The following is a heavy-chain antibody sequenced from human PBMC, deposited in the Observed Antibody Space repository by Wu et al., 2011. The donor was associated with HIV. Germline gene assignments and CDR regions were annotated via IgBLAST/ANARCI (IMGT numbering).Heavy chain of an antibody. J-gene: IGHJ5*02. CDR2: IIPIFGTA. V-gene: IGHV1-69*14. CDR1: GGTFSSYA. CDR3: ASDSSLRGLLWFGELRFDP. Sequence: QVQLVQSGAEVKKPGSSVKVSCKASGGTFSSYAISWVRQAPGQGLEWMGRIIPIFGTANNAQRFQGRVTMTADKSTSTASMELSSLRSEDTAVYYCASDSSLRGLLWFGELRFDPWGQGTLVTVSS. D-gene: IGHD3-10*01.